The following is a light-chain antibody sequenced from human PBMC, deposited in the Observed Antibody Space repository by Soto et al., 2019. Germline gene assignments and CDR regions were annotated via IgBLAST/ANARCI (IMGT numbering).Light chain of an antibody. CDR3: HQYYSSIT. CDR2: ASS. V-gene: IGKV3-20*01. CDR1: QDVDNNF. J-gene: IGKJ4*01. Sequence: EIVLTQSPGTLSLSPGEGATLSCRASQDVDNNFLAWYQQRPGQAPRLLIYASSRRATGIPYRFSGSGSGTDFTLTISRVGPEDIAVYFCHQYYSSITFGGGTKVEVK.